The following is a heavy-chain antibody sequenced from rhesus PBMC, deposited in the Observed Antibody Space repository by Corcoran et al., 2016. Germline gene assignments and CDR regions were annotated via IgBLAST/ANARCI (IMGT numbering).Heavy chain of an antibody. Sequence: QVQLQESGPGVVKPSETLSLTCAVSGYSISSGYDWSWIRQPRGKGLEWIGYIYGSSGSTNYNPSPKNRVTITKDTSRNQFSLELRSVTAADTAVYYCARRWYSGSLSRWYFDLCGPGTPITITS. CDR3: ARRWYSGSLSRWYFDL. J-gene: IGHJ2*01. D-gene: IGHD1-44*02. CDR2: IYGSSGST. CDR1: GYSISSGYD. V-gene: IGHV4-127*01.